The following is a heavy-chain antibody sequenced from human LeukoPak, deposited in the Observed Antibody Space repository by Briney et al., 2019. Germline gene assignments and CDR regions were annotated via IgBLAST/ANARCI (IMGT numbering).Heavy chain of an antibody. Sequence: SETLPLTCAVYGGSFSGYYWSWIRQPPGKGLEWIGEINHSGSTNYNPSLKSRVTISVDTSKNQFSLKLSSVIAADTAVYYCARGADSSDSEGEIDYWGQGTLVTVSS. CDR3: ARGADSSDSEGEIDY. D-gene: IGHD3-22*01. V-gene: IGHV4-34*01. CDR2: INHSGST. J-gene: IGHJ4*02. CDR1: GGSFSGYY.